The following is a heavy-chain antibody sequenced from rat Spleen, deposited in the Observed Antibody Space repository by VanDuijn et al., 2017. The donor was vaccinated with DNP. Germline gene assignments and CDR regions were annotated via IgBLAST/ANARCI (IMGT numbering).Heavy chain of an antibody. CDR2: ISPSGGST. D-gene: IGHD1-9*01. J-gene: IGHJ3*01. CDR1: GFTFSDYA. Sequence: EVQLVESGGGLVQPGRSLKLSCAASGFTFSDYAMAWVRQAPTKGLEWVASISPSGGSTYYRDSVKGRFTISRNNAKNTLYLQMDSLRSEDTATYYCARRGHTTGLNWFTYWGQGTLVTVSS. V-gene: IGHV5S23*01. CDR3: ARRGHTTGLNWFTY.